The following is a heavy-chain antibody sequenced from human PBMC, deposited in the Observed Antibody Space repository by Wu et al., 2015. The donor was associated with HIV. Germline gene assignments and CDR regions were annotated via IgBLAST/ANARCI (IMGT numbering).Heavy chain of an antibody. J-gene: IGHJ4*02. D-gene: IGHD3-22*01. Sequence: QVQLVQSGAEVKKPGSPVKVSCKASGGTFSSYAISWVRQAPGQGLVWMGRIIPIFGTANYAQKFQGRVTITADESTNISYMELSSLRSEDTAVYYCASSPYDSSGYFYGGFFDYWGQGTLVPVSS. CDR3: ASSPYDSSGYFYGGFFDY. CDR2: IIPIFGTA. V-gene: IGHV1-69*13. CDR1: GGTFSSYA.